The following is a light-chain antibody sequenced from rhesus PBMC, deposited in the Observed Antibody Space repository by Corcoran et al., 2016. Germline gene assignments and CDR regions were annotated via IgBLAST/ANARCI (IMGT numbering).Light chain of an antibody. CDR2: YGD. J-gene: IGKJ3*01. CDR3: QQYNTLPFT. CDR1: QGVRTY. Sequence: DIQMTQSPSSLSASVGDRVTITCRASQGVRTYLNWYQVKPGRAPKLLIYYGDRLYSGVPSRFSGSGSGTEFTLTISSLQPEDFATYHGQQYNTLPFTFGPGTKRDFK. V-gene: IGKV1-32*01.